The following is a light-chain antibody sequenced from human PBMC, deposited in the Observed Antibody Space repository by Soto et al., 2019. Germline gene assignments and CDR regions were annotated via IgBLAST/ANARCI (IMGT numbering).Light chain of an antibody. J-gene: IGLJ2*01. CDR1: TGDVGGYDY. V-gene: IGLV2-14*03. Sequence: QSALTQPASVSGSPGQSITISCTGTTGDVGGYDYVSWYQQHPGKAPKLMIYDVSNRPSGVSNRFSGSKSGNTASLTISGLQAEDEADYYCTSYTSTRLGVFGGGTKLTVL. CDR3: TSYTSTRLGV. CDR2: DVS.